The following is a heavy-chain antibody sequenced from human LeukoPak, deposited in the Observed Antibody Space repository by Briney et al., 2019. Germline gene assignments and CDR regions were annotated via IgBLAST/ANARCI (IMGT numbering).Heavy chain of an antibody. Sequence: SETPSLTCTVSGGSISSSSYYWGWIRQPPGKGLEWIGSIYYSGSTYYNPSLKSRVTISVDTSKNQFSLKLSSVTAADTAVYYCARHGPIEIEPAAEHFQHWGQGTLVTVSS. J-gene: IGHJ1*01. CDR2: IYYSGST. V-gene: IGHV4-39*01. D-gene: IGHD2-2*01. CDR3: ARHGPIEIEPAAEHFQH. CDR1: GGSISSSSYY.